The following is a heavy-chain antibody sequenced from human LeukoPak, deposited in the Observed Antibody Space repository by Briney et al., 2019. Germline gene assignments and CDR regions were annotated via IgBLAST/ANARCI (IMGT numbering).Heavy chain of an antibody. CDR1: GFTFTTYT. Sequence: GGSLRLSCAASGFTFTTYTMTWVRQAPGKGLEWVSSISSSSSCIYYADSVKGRFTISRDNAKNSLYLQMNSLRAEDTAVYYCARDAEEVDYWGQGTLVTVSS. CDR3: ARDAEEVDY. V-gene: IGHV3-21*01. CDR2: ISSSSSCI. J-gene: IGHJ4*02.